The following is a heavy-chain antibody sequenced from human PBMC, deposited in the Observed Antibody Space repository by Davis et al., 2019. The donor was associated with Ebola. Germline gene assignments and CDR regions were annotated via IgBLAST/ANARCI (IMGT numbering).Heavy chain of an antibody. CDR2: IYYSGST. CDR1: GGSISSSY. V-gene: IGHV4-59*08. Sequence: SETLSLTCTVSGGSISSSYWSWIRQPPGKGLEWIAYIYYSGSTSYNPSLKSRVTISVDTSGNQFSLRLTSVTAADTALYYCARHTSYGGKTWFDPWGQGTLVTVSS. D-gene: IGHD4-23*01. J-gene: IGHJ5*02. CDR3: ARHTSYGGKTWFDP.